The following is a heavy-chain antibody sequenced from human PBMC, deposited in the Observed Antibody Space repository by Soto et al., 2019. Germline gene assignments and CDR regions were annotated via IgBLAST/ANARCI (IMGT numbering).Heavy chain of an antibody. CDR1: GYTFTSYD. Sequence: ASVKVSCKASGYTFTSYDINWVRQATGQGLEWMGWMNPNSGNTDYAQKFQGRVTMTTDNSMSTAYMELSSLRSEDTAVYYCARGNRVGGRQQLLVPTYYYGMAVWGQGTTVTVSS. CDR2: MNPNSGNT. V-gene: IGHV1-8*01. CDR3: ARGNRVGGRQQLLVPTYYYGMAV. D-gene: IGHD6-13*01. J-gene: IGHJ6*02.